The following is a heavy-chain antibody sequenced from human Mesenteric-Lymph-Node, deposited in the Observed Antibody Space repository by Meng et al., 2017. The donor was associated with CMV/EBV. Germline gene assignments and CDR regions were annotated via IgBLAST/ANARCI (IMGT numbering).Heavy chain of an antibody. CDR2: INHSGST. CDR1: GGSFSGYY. V-gene: IGHV4-34*01. J-gene: IGHJ4*02. Sequence: QVELHQWGAGLVKPSEALSVSCAVFGGSFSGYYWNWIRQSPEKGLEWIGEINHSGSTTYNPSFTSRIIISVDTSTNQISLNMSSVTAADTAVYYCARGSSYDILTGYFDYWGQGALVTVSS. D-gene: IGHD3-9*01. CDR3: ARGSSYDILTGYFDY.